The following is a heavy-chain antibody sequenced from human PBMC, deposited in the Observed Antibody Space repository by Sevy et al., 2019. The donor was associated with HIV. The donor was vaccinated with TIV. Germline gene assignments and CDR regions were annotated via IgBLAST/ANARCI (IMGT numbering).Heavy chain of an antibody. Sequence: GGSLRLSCAASGFTFSSYGFHWVRQAPGTGLEWVSFIFHDGSDEYYADFVKGRFTISRDNSKSTLYLQMNSLRTEDTAVYYCASDILTGSDYWGQRTLVTVSS. CDR2: IFHDGSDE. CDR1: GFTFSSYG. D-gene: IGHD3-9*01. J-gene: IGHJ4*02. CDR3: ASDILTGSDY. V-gene: IGHV3-30*02.